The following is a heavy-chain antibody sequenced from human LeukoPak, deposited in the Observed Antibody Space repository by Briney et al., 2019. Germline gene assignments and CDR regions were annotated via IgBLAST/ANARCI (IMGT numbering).Heavy chain of an antibody. CDR3: ARMGYYDSSGPYYYYGMDV. CDR2: IYYTGTT. J-gene: IGHJ6*02. Sequence: PSETLSLTCTVSGASISNYYWSWFRQPPGKGLEWLAYIYYTGTTNYNPSVKSRLTISVDTSKNQLSLTLNSVTAADTAVYYCARMGYYDSSGPYYYYGMDVWGQGTTVTVSS. D-gene: IGHD3-22*01. CDR1: GASISNYY. V-gene: IGHV4-59*12.